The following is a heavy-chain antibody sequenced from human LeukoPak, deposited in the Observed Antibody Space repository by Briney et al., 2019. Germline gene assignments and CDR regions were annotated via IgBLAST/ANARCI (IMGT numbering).Heavy chain of an antibody. Sequence: GRSLTLSCAASGFTFSRYGMHWVRQAPGKGLEWVALIWFDGSNEYYAASVKGRFTISRDNSKNTLSLQMNSLRAEDTAVYYCARDRSNYAYWGQGTLVTVSS. V-gene: IGHV3-33*01. CDR1: GFTFSRYG. CDR2: IWFDGSNE. J-gene: IGHJ4*02. D-gene: IGHD4-4*01. CDR3: ARDRSNYAY.